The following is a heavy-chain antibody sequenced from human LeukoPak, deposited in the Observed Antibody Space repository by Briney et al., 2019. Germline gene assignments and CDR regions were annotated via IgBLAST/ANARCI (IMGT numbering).Heavy chain of an antibody. Sequence: SETLSLTCTVSGGSTSSYYWSWIRQPPGKGLEWIGYIYYSGSTNYNPSLKSRVAISVDTSKNQFSLKLSSVTAADTAVYYCASLYSSSWYLRPFDYWGQGTLVTVSS. V-gene: IGHV4-59*08. D-gene: IGHD6-13*01. CDR1: GGSTSSYY. J-gene: IGHJ4*02. CDR3: ASLYSSSWYLRPFDY. CDR2: IYYSGST.